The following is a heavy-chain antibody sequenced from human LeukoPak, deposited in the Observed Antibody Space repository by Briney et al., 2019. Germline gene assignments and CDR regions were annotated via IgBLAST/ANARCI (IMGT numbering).Heavy chain of an antibody. Sequence: SETLSLTCTVSGGSISSYYWSWIWQPPGKGLEWIGYIYYSGSTNYNPSLKSRVTISVDTSKNQFSLKLSSVTAADTAVYYCARDHPRPGYDFWSGRPSGLDPWGQGTLVTVSS. D-gene: IGHD3-3*01. J-gene: IGHJ5*02. CDR1: GGSISSYY. CDR3: ARDHPRPGYDFWSGRPSGLDP. V-gene: IGHV4-59*01. CDR2: IYYSGST.